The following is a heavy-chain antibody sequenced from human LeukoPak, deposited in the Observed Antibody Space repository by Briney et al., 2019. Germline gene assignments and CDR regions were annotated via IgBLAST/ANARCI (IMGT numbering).Heavy chain of an antibody. CDR2: INPNSGGT. CDR1: VYTFTGYY. V-gene: IGHV1-2*02. Sequence: ASVTVSCKASVYTFTGYYMHWVRQAPGQGLEWMGWINPNSGGTNYAQKFQGRVTMTRDTSISTAYMELSRLRSDDTAVYYCARAMAARKNFSGRGAFDIWGQGTMVTVSS. CDR3: ARAMAARKNFSGRGAFDI. D-gene: IGHD6-6*01. J-gene: IGHJ3*02.